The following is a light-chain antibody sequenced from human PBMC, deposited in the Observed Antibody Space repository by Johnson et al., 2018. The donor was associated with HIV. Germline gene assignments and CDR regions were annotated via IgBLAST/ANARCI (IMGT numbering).Light chain of an antibody. CDR3: GTWDSSLSAARV. Sequence: VLTQPPSVSVSLGQMARITCSGEALPKKYAYWYQQKPGQFPVLVIYKDSERPSGIPDRFSGSKSGTSATLGITGLQTGDEADYYCGTWDSSLSAARVFGPGTKVTVL. CDR2: KDS. CDR1: ALPKKY. J-gene: IGLJ1*01. V-gene: IGLV3-16*01.